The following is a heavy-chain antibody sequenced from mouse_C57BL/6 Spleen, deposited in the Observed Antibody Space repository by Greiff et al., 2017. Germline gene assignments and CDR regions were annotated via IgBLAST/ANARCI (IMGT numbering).Heavy chain of an antibody. CDR3: ARTTTDPLDY. V-gene: IGHV5-17*01. J-gene: IGHJ2*01. CDR2: ISSGSSTI. CDR1: GFTFSDYG. Sequence: EVMLVESGGGLVKPGGSLKLSCAASGFTFSDYGMHWVRQAPEKGLEWVAYISSGSSTIYYADTVKGRFTISRDNAKNTLFLQMTSLRSEDTAMYYCARTTTDPLDYWGQGTTLTVSS. D-gene: IGHD1-1*01.